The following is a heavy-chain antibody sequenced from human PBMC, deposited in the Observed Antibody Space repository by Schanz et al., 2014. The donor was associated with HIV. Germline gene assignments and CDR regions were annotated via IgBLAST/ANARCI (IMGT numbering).Heavy chain of an antibody. CDR2: ISYDGRNK. CDR3: ARGLGAPYYDFRSGYYKGVIYYGMDV. D-gene: IGHD3-3*01. CDR1: GFSVTSFG. V-gene: IGHV3-30*03. J-gene: IGHJ6*02. Sequence: QVQLVESGGGVVQPGRSLRLSCGASGFSVTSFGIHWVRQAPGKGLEWVAVISYDGRNKKFANSVKGRFTISRDNSKNTMYLKMNSLRVDDTAVYYCARGLGAPYYDFRSGYYKGVIYYGMDVWGQGTTVTVSS.